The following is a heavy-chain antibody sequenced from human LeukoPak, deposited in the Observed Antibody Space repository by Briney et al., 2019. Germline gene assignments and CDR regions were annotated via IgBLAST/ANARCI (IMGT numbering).Heavy chain of an antibody. CDR2: ISYDGSKK. CDR1: GFSFSGFG. D-gene: IGHD3-10*01. Sequence: PGGSLRLSCAVSGFSFSGFGMHWVRQAPGKGLEWVGIISYDGSKKYIADSVRGRFTISKDNSKNTLYLQMNSLRPEDTAIYYCAKGSGEDVEFAAYWGQGALVPVSS. V-gene: IGHV3-30*18. CDR3: AKGSGEDVEFAAY. J-gene: IGHJ4*02.